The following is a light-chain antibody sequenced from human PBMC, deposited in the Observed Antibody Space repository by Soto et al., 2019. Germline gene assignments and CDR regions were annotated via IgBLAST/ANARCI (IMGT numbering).Light chain of an antibody. CDR1: QGIRNF. J-gene: IGKJ3*01. CDR3: QKYSSVPV. CDR2: AAS. Sequence: DIQMTQSPTSLYASVGDRVTITCRASQGIRNFVAWYQQKPGKPPKLLIYAASTLQSGVPSRFSGSGSGTDFTLTIHSLQPEDVATYSCQKYSSVPVFGPGTKVEI. V-gene: IGKV1-27*01.